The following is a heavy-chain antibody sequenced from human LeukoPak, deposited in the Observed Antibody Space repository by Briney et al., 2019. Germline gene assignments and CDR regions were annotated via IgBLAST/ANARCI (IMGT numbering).Heavy chain of an antibody. CDR2: IKSKIDGGTI. J-gene: IGHJ4*02. CDR1: GFTLSDAW. V-gene: IGHV3-15*01. Sequence: GGSRRLSCVASGFTLSDAWMSWVRQAPGKGLEWVGRIKSKIDGGTIDYAAPVKGRLTISRDDSRNTLYLQMNSLKTEDTAVYYCTTRRQDGWWGQGTLVTVSS. D-gene: IGHD2-15*01. CDR3: TTRRQDGW.